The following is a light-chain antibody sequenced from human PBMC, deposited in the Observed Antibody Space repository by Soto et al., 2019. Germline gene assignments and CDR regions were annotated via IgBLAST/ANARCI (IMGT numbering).Light chain of an antibody. J-gene: IGLJ2*01. CDR3: CPYAGTYTVI. CDR2: EVS. Sequence: QSVLTQPASVSGSPGQSITISCTGTSSDVGTYNLVSWYQQHPGKAPKLMISEVSKRPSGVSNRFSGSKSGNTASLTISGLQAEDVADYFCCPYAGTYTVIFCGGTNFTVL. CDR1: SSDVGTYNL. V-gene: IGLV2-23*02.